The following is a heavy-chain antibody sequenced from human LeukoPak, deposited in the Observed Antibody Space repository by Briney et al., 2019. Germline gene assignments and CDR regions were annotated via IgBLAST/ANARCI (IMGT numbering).Heavy chain of an antibody. CDR1: GYSFTSYW. J-gene: IGHJ1*01. V-gene: IGHV5-51*01. D-gene: IGHD4-17*01. Sequence: GESLQISCKGSGYSFTSYWIGWVRQLPGKGLEWMGIIYPGDSDTRYSPSFQGQVTISADKSISTAYLQWSSLKASDTAMYYRAMCYGDYVGYFQHWGQGTLVTVSS. CDR2: IYPGDSDT. CDR3: AMCYGDYVGYFQH.